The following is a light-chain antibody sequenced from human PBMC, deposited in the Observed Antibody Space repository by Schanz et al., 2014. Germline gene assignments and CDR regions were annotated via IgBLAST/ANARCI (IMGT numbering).Light chain of an antibody. Sequence: QSALTQPASVSGSPGQSITISCTGTSNDVGSSYLVSWYQHHPGKAPNLMIYEASKRPSGVSNRFSGSKSDNTASLTISGLQTEDGADYYCCSYARNYGLLFGGGTKLTVL. CDR1: SNDVGSSYL. CDR3: CSYARNYGLL. V-gene: IGLV2-23*01. CDR2: EAS. J-gene: IGLJ2*01.